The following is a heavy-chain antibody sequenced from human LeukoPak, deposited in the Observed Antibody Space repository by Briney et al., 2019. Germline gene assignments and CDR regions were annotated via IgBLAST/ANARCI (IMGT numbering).Heavy chain of an antibody. CDR1: GGTFSSCA. Sequence: SVKVSCKASGGTFSSCAISWVRQAPGQGLEWMGGIIPIFGTANYAQKFQGRVTITADESTSTAYMELSSLRSEDTAVYYCAREPGYCSGGSCQSWFDPWGQGTLVTVSS. V-gene: IGHV1-69*01. CDR3: AREPGYCSGGSCQSWFDP. D-gene: IGHD2-15*01. CDR2: IIPIFGTA. J-gene: IGHJ5*02.